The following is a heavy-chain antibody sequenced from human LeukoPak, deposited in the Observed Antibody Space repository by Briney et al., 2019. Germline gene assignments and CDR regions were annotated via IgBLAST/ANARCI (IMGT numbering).Heavy chain of an antibody. J-gene: IGHJ4*02. CDR2: IAGGDEST. CDR1: GFIFNTNG. Sequence: GGSLRLSCALSGFIFNTNGMNWVRQSPGEGLEWLATIAGGDESTYYADSVKGRFAISRDNSKNTAFLHMNSLRVEDTAVYYCARGVYWSLDYWGQGTPVTVSS. CDR3: ARGVYWSLDY. D-gene: IGHD1-1*01. V-gene: IGHV3-23*01.